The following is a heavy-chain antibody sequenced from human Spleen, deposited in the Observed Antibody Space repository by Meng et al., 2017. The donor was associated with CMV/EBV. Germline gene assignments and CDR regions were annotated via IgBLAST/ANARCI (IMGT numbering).Heavy chain of an antibody. D-gene: IGHD1-26*01. CDR1: GFTFSSYA. CDR2: ISYDGSNK. J-gene: IGHJ4*02. CDR3: ARGDGVGADYYFVY. V-gene: IGHV3-30-3*01. Sequence: GESLKISCAASGFTFSSYAMSWVRQAPGKGLEWVAVISYDGSNKYYADSVKGRFTISRDNSKNTLYLQMNSLRAEDTAVYYCARGDGVGADYYFVYWGQGTLVTVSS.